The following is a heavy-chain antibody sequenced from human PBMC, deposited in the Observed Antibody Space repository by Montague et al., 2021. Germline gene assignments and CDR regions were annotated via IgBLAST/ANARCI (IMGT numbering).Heavy chain of an antibody. V-gene: IGHV4-4*02. CDR1: GDSISSKYF. D-gene: IGHD1-7*01. CDR3: AVGSESAWELLDH. Sequence: SETLSLICTVSGDSISSKYFWCWVRQPLGKVLEWIGEIYHGTTSYSPSPKGRLTVSMDTSKNQFSLKLRSVTAADTAIYYCAVGSESAWELLDHWGQGILVTVSS. CDR2: IYHGTT. J-gene: IGHJ4*02.